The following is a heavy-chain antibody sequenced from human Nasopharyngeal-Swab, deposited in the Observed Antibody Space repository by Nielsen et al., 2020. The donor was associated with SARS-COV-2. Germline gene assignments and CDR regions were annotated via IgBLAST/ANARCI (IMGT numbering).Heavy chain of an antibody. D-gene: IGHD6-6*01. Sequence: VRQAPGKGLEWVANIKQDGSEKYYVDSVKGRFTISRDNAKNSLYLQMNSLRAEDTAVYYCARGARAAREIDYWGQGTLVTVSS. CDR3: ARGARAAREIDY. J-gene: IGHJ4*02. CDR2: IKQDGSEK. V-gene: IGHV3-7*05.